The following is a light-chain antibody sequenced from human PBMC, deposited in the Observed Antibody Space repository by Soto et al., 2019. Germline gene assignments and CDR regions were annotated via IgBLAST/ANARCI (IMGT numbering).Light chain of an antibody. J-gene: IGKJ4*01. V-gene: IGKV3-11*01. CDR3: HHRSVWPLT. CDR2: DAS. Sequence: EIVLTQSPATLSLSPGERATLSCRASQSVSSYLAWSQQKPGQAPRLLIYDASNRATGIPARFSGSGSGTDFTLTISSLEPEEFAVYYCHHRSVWPLTCGGGTKVEIK. CDR1: QSVSSY.